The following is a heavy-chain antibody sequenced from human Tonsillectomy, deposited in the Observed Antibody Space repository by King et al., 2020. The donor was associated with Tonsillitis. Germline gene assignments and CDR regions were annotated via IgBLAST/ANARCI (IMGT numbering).Heavy chain of an antibody. J-gene: IGHJ3*02. CDR2: ISWDSGSI. CDR3: AKASVLLWFGETFSDAFDI. V-gene: IGHV3-9*01. Sequence: VQLVESGGGLVQPGRSLRLSCAASGFTFDDYAMHWVRQAPGKGLEWVSGISWDSGSIGYADSVKGRFTFSRDNAKNSLYLQMNSLRAEDTALYYCAKASVLLWFGETFSDAFDIWGQGTMVTVSS. CDR1: GFTFDDYA. D-gene: IGHD3-10*01.